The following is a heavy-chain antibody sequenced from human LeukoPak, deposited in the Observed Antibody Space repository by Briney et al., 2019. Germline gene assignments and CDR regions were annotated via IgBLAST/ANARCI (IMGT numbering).Heavy chain of an antibody. CDR2: FYYSGST. Sequence: SETLSLTCTVSGGSVSSGSYYWSWIRQPPGKGLEWIGYFYYSGSTNYNPSLKSRVTISVDTSKNQFSLKLSSVTAADTAVYYCARRGGVSIDIWGQGTMVTVSS. D-gene: IGHD2-8*01. CDR3: ARRGGVSIDI. CDR1: GGSVSSGSYY. V-gene: IGHV4-61*01. J-gene: IGHJ3*02.